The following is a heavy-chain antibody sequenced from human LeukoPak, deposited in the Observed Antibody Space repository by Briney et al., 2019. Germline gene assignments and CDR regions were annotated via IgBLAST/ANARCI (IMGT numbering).Heavy chain of an antibody. CDR1: GFTFNSYA. D-gene: IGHD2-21*01. CDR3: ARDRDWAFDI. Sequence: GGSLRLSCAASGFTFNSYAMHWVRQAPGKGLEWVAVISYDGSNKHYADSVKGRLTISRDYSKNTMYLQMNSLRIEDTAVYYCARDRDWAFDIWGQGTMVTASS. CDR2: ISYDGSNK. J-gene: IGHJ3*02. V-gene: IGHV3-30-3*01.